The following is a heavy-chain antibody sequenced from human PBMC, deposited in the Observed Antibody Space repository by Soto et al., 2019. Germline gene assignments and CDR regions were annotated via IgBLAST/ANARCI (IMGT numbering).Heavy chain of an antibody. CDR2: ISAYNGNT. Sequence: ASVKVSCKASGYTFTSYGISWVRQAPGQGLEWMGWISAYNGNTNYAQKLQGRVTMTTDTSTSTAYMELRSLRSDDTAVYYCASGYCSGGSCSGIDYWGQGTLVTVSS. V-gene: IGHV1-18*01. CDR3: ASGYCSGGSCSGIDY. CDR1: GYTFTSYG. J-gene: IGHJ4*02. D-gene: IGHD2-15*01.